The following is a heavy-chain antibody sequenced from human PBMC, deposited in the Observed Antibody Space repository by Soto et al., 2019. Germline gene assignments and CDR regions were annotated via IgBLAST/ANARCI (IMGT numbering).Heavy chain of an antibody. CDR2: IGVSGDTT. CDR1: GFTFSSYA. D-gene: IGHD3-10*01. V-gene: IGHV3-23*01. Sequence: EVQLLESGGGLVQPGGSLRLSCAASGFTFSSYAMSWVRQAPGKGLEWVSAIGVSGDTTYYADSVKGRFTIYGDNSKNTLYLQMGSLRAEETAVYYCAKVRRFGELRSLYWGQGTLVTVSS. CDR3: AKVRRFGELRSLY. J-gene: IGHJ4*02.